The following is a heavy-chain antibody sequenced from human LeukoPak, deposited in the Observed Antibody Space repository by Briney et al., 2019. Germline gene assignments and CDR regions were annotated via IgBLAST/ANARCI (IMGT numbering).Heavy chain of an antibody. CDR2: IIPIFGTA. CDR1: GGTFSSYA. J-gene: IGHJ3*02. D-gene: IGHD1/OR15-1a*01. CDR3: ATSVLVAPAFDI. Sequence: SVKVSCKASGGTFSSYAISWVRQAPGQGLEWMGGIIPIFGTANYAQKFQGRVTITADESTSTAYMELSSLRSEDTAVYYCATSVLVAPAFDIWGQGTMVTVSS. V-gene: IGHV1-69*13.